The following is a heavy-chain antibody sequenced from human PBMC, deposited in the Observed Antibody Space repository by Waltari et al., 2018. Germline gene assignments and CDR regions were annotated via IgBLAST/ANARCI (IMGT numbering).Heavy chain of an antibody. CDR2: MKPDSGNT. CDR3: ARDLIAYSGYGGFDY. V-gene: IGHV1-8*01. J-gene: IGHJ4*02. CDR1: GYTFKNYD. D-gene: IGHD5-12*01. Sequence: QVQLVQSGAEVKKPGASVKVSCKTSGYTFKNYDIDWVRQATGQGLEWMGWMKPDSGNTRYAQKFQGRISMTRNTSINTAYLELTSLTSEDTAVYYCARDLIAYSGYGGFDYWGQGTLVTVSS.